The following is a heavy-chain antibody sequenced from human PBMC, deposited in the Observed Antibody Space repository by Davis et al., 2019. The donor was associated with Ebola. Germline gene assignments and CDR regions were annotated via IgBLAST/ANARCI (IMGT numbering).Heavy chain of an antibody. CDR3: ARDPFSNWFDP. V-gene: IGHV4-4*07. CDR2: IYPSGST. CDR1: GFTFGDYY. J-gene: IGHJ5*02. Sequence: ESLKISCAAFGFTFGDYYMRRARRPPGKGLEWIGRIYPSGSTNYNPSLKSRVTMSVDTSKNQFSLKLSPVTAADTAVYYCARDPFSNWFDPWGQGTLVTVSS.